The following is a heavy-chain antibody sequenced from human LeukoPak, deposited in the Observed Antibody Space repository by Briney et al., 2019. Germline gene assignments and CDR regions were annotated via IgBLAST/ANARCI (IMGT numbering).Heavy chain of an antibody. V-gene: IGHV1-2*02. D-gene: IGHD6-19*01. CDR2: INPNSGGT. CDR3: ARVAVAGY. J-gene: IGHJ4*02. Sequence: GASVKVSCKASGYTFTVYYMHWVRQAPGQGLEWMGWINPNSGGTNYAQKFQGRVTMTRNTSISTAYMELSSLRSEDTAVYYCARVAVAGYWGQGTLVTVSS. CDR1: GYTFTVYY.